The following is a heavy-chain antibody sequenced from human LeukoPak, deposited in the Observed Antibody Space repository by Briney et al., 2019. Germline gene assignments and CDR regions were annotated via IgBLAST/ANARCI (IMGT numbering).Heavy chain of an antibody. V-gene: IGHV3-48*01. D-gene: IGHD6-13*01. J-gene: IGHJ5*02. CDR1: EFTFSTYS. Sequence: GGSLRLSCTASEFTFSTYSMNWVRQAPGKGLEWVSYISSSSSTTYYADSVKGRFTISRDNSKNTLYLQMNSLRAEDTAVYYCAKARIAAASNRFDPWGQGTLVTVSS. CDR3: AKARIAAASNRFDP. CDR2: ISSSSSTT.